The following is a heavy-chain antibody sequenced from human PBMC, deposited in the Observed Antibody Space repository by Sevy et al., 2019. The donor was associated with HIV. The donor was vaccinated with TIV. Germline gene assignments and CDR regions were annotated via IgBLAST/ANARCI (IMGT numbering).Heavy chain of an antibody. Sequence: ASVKVSCKASGYTFTGYYMHWVRQAPGKGLEWVGTFDPEDGKRIYAQKFKGRLTMTEDTSTETAYMELNSLRSDDTAVYYCATTKDYYDSSGYPFDYWGQGTQVTVSS. J-gene: IGHJ4*02. D-gene: IGHD3-22*01. CDR1: GYTFTGYY. CDR2: FDPEDGKR. CDR3: ATTKDYYDSSGYPFDY. V-gene: IGHV1-24*01.